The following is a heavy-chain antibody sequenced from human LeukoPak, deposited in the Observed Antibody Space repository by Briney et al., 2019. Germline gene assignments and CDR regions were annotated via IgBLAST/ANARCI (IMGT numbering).Heavy chain of an antibody. Sequence: SETLALMCTVCGGCIRSYYWGWMRQHAGKGLEWIGRIYTSGSTNYNPSLKSRVTMSVDTSKNQFSLKLSSVTAADTAVYYCARGIAAAGMAYYYYYYMDVWGKGTTVTVSS. D-gene: IGHD6-13*01. V-gene: IGHV4-4*07. CDR1: GGCIRSYY. CDR3: ARGIAAAGMAYYYYYYMDV. CDR2: IYTSGST. J-gene: IGHJ6*03.